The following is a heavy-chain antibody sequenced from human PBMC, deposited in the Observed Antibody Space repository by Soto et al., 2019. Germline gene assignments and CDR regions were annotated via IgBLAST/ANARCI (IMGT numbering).Heavy chain of an antibody. D-gene: IGHD2-2*01. V-gene: IGHV4-34*01. CDR3: ARVSYCSSTSCYYYYYYGMDV. Sequence: SETLSLTCAVYGGSFSGYYWSWIRQPPGKGLEWIGEINHSGSTNYNPSLKSRVTISVDTSKNQFSLKLSSVTAADTAVYYCARVSYCSSTSCYYYYYYGMDVWGQGTTVTVSS. J-gene: IGHJ6*02. CDR1: GGSFSGYY. CDR2: INHSGST.